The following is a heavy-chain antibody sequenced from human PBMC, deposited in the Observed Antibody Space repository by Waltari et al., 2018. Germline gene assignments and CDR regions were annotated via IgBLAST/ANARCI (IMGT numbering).Heavy chain of an antibody. CDR3: ARDVGDCGVDCYSRY. J-gene: IGHJ4*02. D-gene: IGHD2-21*02. Sequence: EVQLVESGGGLVQPGRSLRLSCAASGFTFDDYAMHWVRQAPGKGLEWVSGISWNSGSIYYADSVKGRFTISRDNAKNSLYLQMNSLRAEDTAVYYCARDVGDCGVDCYSRYWGQGTLVTVSS. CDR1: GFTFDDYA. CDR2: ISWNSGSI. V-gene: IGHV3-9*01.